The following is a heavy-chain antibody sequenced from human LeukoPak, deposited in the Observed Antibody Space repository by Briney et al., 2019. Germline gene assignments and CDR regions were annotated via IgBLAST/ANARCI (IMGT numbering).Heavy chain of an antibody. V-gene: IGHV1-2*02. CDR1: GYTFTASY. J-gene: IGHJ5*02. CDR2: INPNSGET. Sequence: ASVKVSCKTSGYTFTASYMHWVRHAPGPGHEWMGWINPNSGETNYAPKFQGRVTMTRDTSISTAYMEVTRLTSDDTAIYYCARVLGSRVDPWGQGTLVTVSS. CDR3: ARVLGSRVDP.